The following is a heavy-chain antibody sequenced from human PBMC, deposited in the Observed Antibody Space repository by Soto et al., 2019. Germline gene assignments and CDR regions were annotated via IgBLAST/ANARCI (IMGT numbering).Heavy chain of an antibody. J-gene: IGHJ6*02. V-gene: IGHV3-7*01. CDR1: GFIFSNYW. CDR2: IKQDGSEK. CDR3: ARNGPVSGRYYAAYDGVDV. D-gene: IGHD1-26*01. Sequence: HPGGSLRLSCAASGFIFSNYWMSWVRQAPGKGLEWVANIKQDGSEKYYVDSVKGRITISRDNAKNSLYLQMNSLRAEDTAVYYCARNGPVSGRYYAAYDGVDVWGQGTTVTVSS.